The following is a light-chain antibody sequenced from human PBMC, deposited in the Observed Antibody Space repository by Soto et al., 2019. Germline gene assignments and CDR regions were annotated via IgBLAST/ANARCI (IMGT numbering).Light chain of an antibody. CDR1: SSDVGAHNF. J-gene: IGLJ2*01. CDR3: SSYTTNKTLL. Sequence: QSALTQPASVSGSPGQSITISCTGNSSDVGAHNFVSWYQQHPGKAPQLIFYEISNRPPGLSDRFSGSKSGTTASLTISGLQAEDEADYFCSSYTTNKTLLFGGGTKVTVL. CDR2: EIS. V-gene: IGLV2-14*01.